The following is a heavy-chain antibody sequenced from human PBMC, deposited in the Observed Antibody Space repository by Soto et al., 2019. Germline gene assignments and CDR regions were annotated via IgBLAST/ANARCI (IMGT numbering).Heavy chain of an antibody. J-gene: IGHJ4*02. CDR2: ISGSGGST. CDR3: AKSGYGGNGEAY. D-gene: IGHD4-17*01. CDR1: GFTFSSYA. Sequence: EVQLLESGGGLVQPGGSLRLSCAASGFTFSSYAMSWVRQAPGKGLEWVSAISGSGGSTYYADSVKGRFTISRDNSKNTLYLQMNSQRAEDTAVYYCAKSGYGGNGEAYWGQGTLVTVSS. V-gene: IGHV3-23*01.